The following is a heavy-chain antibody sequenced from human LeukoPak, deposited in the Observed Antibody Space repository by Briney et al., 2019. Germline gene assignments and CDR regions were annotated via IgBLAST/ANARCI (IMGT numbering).Heavy chain of an antibody. D-gene: IGHD6-6*01. CDR3: ARGRVVYSSSGFDY. V-gene: IGHV1-8*01. CDR1: GYTFTSYD. Sequence: PRASVKVSCTASGYTFTSYDINWVRQATGQGLEWMGWMNPNSGNTGYAQKFQGRVTITRNTSISTAYMELSSLRSEDTAVYYCARGRVVYSSSGFDYWGQGTLVTVSS. CDR2: MNPNSGNT. J-gene: IGHJ4*02.